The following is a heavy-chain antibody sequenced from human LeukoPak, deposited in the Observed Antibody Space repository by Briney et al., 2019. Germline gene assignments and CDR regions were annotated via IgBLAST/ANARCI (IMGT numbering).Heavy chain of an antibody. CDR3: TRDREAAGQKLTDY. D-gene: IGHD6-13*01. J-gene: IGHJ4*02. CDR2: ISIYNGNT. V-gene: IGHV1-18*01. CDR1: GSTFTSYG. Sequence: APVKVSCKASGSTFTSYGITWVRRAPGQGLEWMGWISIYNGNTNYAQKLQGSVTMTTDTSTSTAYMELRGLRPDDTAIYSCTRDREAAGQKLTDYWGQGTLVTVSS.